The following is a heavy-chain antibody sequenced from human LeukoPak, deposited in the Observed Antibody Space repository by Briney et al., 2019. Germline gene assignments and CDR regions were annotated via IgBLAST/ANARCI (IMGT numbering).Heavy chain of an antibody. J-gene: IGHJ4*02. CDR1: GYTFTGYY. V-gene: IGHV1-2*02. Sequence: ASVKVSCKASGYTFTGYYVHWVRQAPGQGLEWMGWFNPNSGDTNYAKKFEGRVTMTRVTSISTAYMELSRLRSDDTAVYYCARVRIAAAGKYYFDYWGQGTLVTVSS. CDR2: FNPNSGDT. CDR3: ARVRIAAAGKYYFDY. D-gene: IGHD6-13*01.